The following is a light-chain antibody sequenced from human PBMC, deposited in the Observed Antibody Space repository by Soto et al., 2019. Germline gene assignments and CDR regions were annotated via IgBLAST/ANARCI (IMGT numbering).Light chain of an antibody. CDR1: QSVTSN. J-gene: IGKJ5*01. CDR2: AAS. CDR3: QQYNNWPPIT. Sequence: EIVLTQSPDTLAVSPGXVATLSCWASQSVTSNLAWYQQKRGQAPRLLIYAASTRATGVPARFSGSGSGTEFTLTISSLQSEDFAVYYCQQYNNWPPITFGQGTRLAIK. V-gene: IGKV3D-15*01.